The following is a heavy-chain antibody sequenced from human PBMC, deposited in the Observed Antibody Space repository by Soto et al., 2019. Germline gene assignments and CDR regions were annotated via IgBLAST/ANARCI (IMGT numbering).Heavy chain of an antibody. D-gene: IGHD4-17*01. J-gene: IGHJ4*02. V-gene: IGHV4-31*03. CDR3: AREFGDYQYFDY. Sequence: PSETLSLTCTVSGGSISSGGYYWSWIRQHPGKGLEWIGYIYYSGSTYYNPSLKSRVTISVDTSKNQFSLKLSSVTAADTAVYYCAREFGDYQYFDYWGQGTLVTVS. CDR2: IYYSGST. CDR1: GGSISSGGYY.